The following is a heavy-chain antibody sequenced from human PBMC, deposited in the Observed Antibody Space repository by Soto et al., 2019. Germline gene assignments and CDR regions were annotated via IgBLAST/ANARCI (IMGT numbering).Heavy chain of an antibody. CDR2: LGTAGDT. D-gene: IGHD6-19*01. CDR3: ARGWGDV. Sequence: EVQLVESGGGLVQPGGSLRLSCAASGFTFSSYDMHWVRQATGKGLEWVSALGTAGDTYYPGSVKGRFTISRENAKNSLYLQMNSLRGGDTAVYYCARGWGDVGGKGTTVTVSS. CDR1: GFTFSSYD. V-gene: IGHV3-13*01. J-gene: IGHJ6*04.